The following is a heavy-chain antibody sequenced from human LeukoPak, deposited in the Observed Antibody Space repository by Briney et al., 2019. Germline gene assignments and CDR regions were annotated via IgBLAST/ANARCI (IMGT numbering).Heavy chain of an antibody. V-gene: IGHV3-7*01. D-gene: IGHD2/OR15-2a*01. J-gene: IGHJ4*02. CDR2: IKRDGSEK. CDR1: GFTFSSYW. CDR3: ARGGFYPDY. Sequence: GGSLRLSCAASGFTFSSYWMSWVRQAPGKGLEWVANIKRDGSEKYYVDSVRGRFTISRDNAKNSLSLQVNSLRAEDTALYYCARGGFYPDYWGQGTLVTVSS.